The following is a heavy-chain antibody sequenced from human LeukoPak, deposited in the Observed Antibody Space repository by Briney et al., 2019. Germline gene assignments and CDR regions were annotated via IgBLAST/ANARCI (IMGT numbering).Heavy chain of an antibody. V-gene: IGHV3-21*01. J-gene: IGHJ4*02. D-gene: IGHD3-16*02. CDR2: ISSSSSYI. CDR1: XFTFSSYS. Sequence: GSLRLSCAASXFTFSSYSMNWVRQAPGKGLEWVSSISSSSSYISYADSVKGRFTISRDNAKNSLYLQMNSLRAEDTAVYYCARDYDYVWGSYRYFDYWGQGTLVTVSS. CDR3: ARDYDYVWGSYRYFDY.